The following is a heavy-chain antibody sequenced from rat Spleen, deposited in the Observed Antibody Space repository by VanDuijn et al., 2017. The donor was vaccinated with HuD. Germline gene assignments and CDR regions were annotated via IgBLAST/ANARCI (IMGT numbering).Heavy chain of an antibody. D-gene: IGHD1-9*01. CDR2: ISTSGGST. Sequence: EVQLVESGGGLVQPGRSMKLSCAASGFTFSSFPMAWVRQAPTKGLEWVATISTSGGSTYYRDSVKGRFTISRDNAKSTLYLQMNSLRSEDTATYYCTRHKLRVWGSGYFDYWGQGVMVTVSS. J-gene: IGHJ2*01. CDR1: GFTFSSFP. CDR3: TRHKLRVWGSGYFDY. V-gene: IGHV5-46*01.